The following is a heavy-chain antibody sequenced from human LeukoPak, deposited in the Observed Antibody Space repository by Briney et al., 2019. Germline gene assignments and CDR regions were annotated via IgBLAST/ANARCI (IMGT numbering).Heavy chain of an antibody. J-gene: IGHJ4*02. CDR3: ARDPSYSTGYYDY. Sequence: SETLSLTCTVSGGSISSYYWNWFRQPAGKGLEWIGRIYGSGGTDYNPSLKSRVTMSVDTSKNHVSLKLNSVTAADSAVYYCARDPSYSTGYYDYWGQGTLVTVSS. V-gene: IGHV4-4*07. CDR1: GGSISSYY. D-gene: IGHD5-18*01. CDR2: IYGSGGT.